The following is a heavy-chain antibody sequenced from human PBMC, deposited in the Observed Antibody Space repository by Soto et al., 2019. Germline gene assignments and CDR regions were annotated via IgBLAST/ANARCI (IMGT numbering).Heavy chain of an antibody. CDR3: AKDQVVGIVVVPAANTFDY. Sequence: EVQLLESGGDLVQPGGSLRLSCAASGFTFSTYAMSWVRQVPGKGLEWVSTISGSAGSTYYADSVKDRFTISRDNSKNTLYLQMNSLRAEDTAIYYCAKDQVVGIVVVPAANTFDYWGQGTLVTVSS. D-gene: IGHD2-2*01. V-gene: IGHV3-23*01. CDR2: ISGSAGST. J-gene: IGHJ4*02. CDR1: GFTFSTYA.